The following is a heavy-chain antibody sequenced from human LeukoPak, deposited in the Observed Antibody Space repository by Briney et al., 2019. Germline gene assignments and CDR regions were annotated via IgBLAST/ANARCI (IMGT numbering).Heavy chain of an antibody. D-gene: IGHD3-10*01. CDR1: GGTFSSYA. J-gene: IGHJ6*03. V-gene: IGHV1-69*05. CDR3: ARARLWFGEFPYYYCYMDV. Sequence: SVKVSCKASGGTFSSYAISWVRQAPGQGLEWMGGIIPIFGTANYAQKFQGRVTITTDESTSTAYMELSSLRSEDTAVYYCARARLWFGEFPYYYCYMDVWGKGTTVTVSS. CDR2: IIPIFGTA.